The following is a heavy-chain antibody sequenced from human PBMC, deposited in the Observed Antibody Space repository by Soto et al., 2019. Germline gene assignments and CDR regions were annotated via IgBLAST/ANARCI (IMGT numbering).Heavy chain of an antibody. CDR1: GGTFSSYA. CDR3: AGPPGTISGSYYGATWFDP. Sequence: QVQLVQSGAEVKKPGSSVKVSCKASGGTFSSYAISWVRQAPGQGLEWMGGTIPIFGTANYAQKFQGRVKITADKSTSKDYMELSSLGSEDTAVYYCAGPPGTISGSYYGATWFDPWGQGTLVTVSS. V-gene: IGHV1-69*06. J-gene: IGHJ5*02. CDR2: TIPIFGTA. D-gene: IGHD1-26*01.